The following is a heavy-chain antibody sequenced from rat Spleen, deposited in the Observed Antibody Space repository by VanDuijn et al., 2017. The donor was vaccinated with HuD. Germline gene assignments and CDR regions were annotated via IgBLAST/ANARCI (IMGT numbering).Heavy chain of an antibody. Sequence: EVQLVESGGGLVQPGRSLKLSCAASGFTFSDYGMAWVRQAPTKGLEWVATISYGDTSGHSSTYYRDSVKGRFTISRDIAKSSLYLQMDSLRSEDTATYYCATRGGYTGWYFDFWGPGTMVTVSS. CDR3: ATRGGYTGWYFDF. CDR1: GFTFSDYG. J-gene: IGHJ1*01. V-gene: IGHV5-29*01. CDR2: ISYGDTSGHSST. D-gene: IGHD4-3*01.